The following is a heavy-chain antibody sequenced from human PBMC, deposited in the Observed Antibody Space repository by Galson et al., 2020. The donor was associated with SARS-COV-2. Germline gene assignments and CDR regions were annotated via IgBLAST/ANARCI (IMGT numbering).Heavy chain of an antibody. J-gene: IGHJ4*02. D-gene: IGHD3-16*01. V-gene: IGHV1-24*01. CDR1: GYTLTELS. CDR2: FDPEDDET. Sequence: GESLKISCKVSGYTLTELSMHWVRQAPGKGLEWMGGFDPEDDETIYAQKFQGRVTMTEDTSTDTAYMELSSLRSEDTAVYYCATSWAITFGGVLYWGQGTLVTVSS. CDR3: ATSWAITFGGVLY.